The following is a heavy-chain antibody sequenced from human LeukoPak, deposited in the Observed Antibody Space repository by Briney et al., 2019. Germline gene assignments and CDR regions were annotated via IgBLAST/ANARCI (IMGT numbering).Heavy chain of an antibody. J-gene: IGHJ4*02. Sequence: SETLSLTCTVSGGSINTFYWSWFRQSPGKGLEWIGFISYSVSTNYDPSLKSRVTILLDTPKNQVSLKLSSVTAADTAVYYCASTARWLFFDSWGPGILVTVSS. V-gene: IGHV4-59*01. CDR1: GGSINTFY. D-gene: IGHD3-22*01. CDR2: ISYSVST. CDR3: ASTARWLFFDS.